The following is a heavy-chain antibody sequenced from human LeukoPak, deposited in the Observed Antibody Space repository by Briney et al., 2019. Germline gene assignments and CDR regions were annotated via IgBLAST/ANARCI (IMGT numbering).Heavy chain of an antibody. CDR1: AYSISSGYY. D-gene: IGHD6-19*01. Sequence: SETLSLTCTVSAYSISSGYYWGWIRQPTGKGLEWIGGIYHSGSTYYNPSLKSRVTISVDTSKNQFSLKLSSVTAADTAMYYCAKDMWYSSGWYEGYYFDYWGQGTLVTVSS. V-gene: IGHV4-38-2*02. J-gene: IGHJ4*02. CDR2: IYHSGST. CDR3: AKDMWYSSGWYEGYYFDY.